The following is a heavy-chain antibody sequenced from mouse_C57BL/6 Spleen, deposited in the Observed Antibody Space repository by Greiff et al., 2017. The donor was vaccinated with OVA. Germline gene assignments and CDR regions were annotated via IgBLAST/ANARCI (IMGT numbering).Heavy chain of an antibody. V-gene: IGHV1-69*01. J-gene: IGHJ3*01. Sequence: QVQLKQPGAELVMPGASVKLSCKASGYNFTSYWMHWVKQRPGQGLEWIGEIDPSDSYTNYNQKFKGKSTLTVDKSSSTAYMQLSSLTSEDSAVYYCARSTMVTTGFAYWGQGTLVTVSA. CDR1: GYNFTSYW. D-gene: IGHD2-2*01. CDR2: IDPSDSYT. CDR3: ARSTMVTTGFAY.